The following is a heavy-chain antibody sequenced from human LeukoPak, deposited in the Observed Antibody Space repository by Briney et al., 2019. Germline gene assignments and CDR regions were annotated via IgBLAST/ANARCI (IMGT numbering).Heavy chain of an antibody. CDR3: ARDLQTGDDAFDI. CDR1: GASISSGRNY. V-gene: IGHV4-39*07. D-gene: IGHD7-27*01. Sequence: PSETLSLTCTVSGASISSGRNYWGWIRQSPGKGLEWIASVYSGNAQYNPSLMSRAFISVDSSKNQFSLKLSSVTAADTAVYYCARDLQTGDDAFDIWGQGTMVTVSS. CDR2: VYSGNA. J-gene: IGHJ3*02.